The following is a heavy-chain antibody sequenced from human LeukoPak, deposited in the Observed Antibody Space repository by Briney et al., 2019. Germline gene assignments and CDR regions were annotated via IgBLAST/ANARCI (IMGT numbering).Heavy chain of an antibody. V-gene: IGHV4-59*01. D-gene: IGHD3-22*01. CDR3: ARGRYYDSSGYYYNWFDP. CDR2: IYYSGST. Sequence: SETLSLTCTVCGGSISSYYWSWIRQPPGKGLEWIGYIYYSGSTNYNPSLKSRVTISVDTSKNQFSLKLSSVTAADTAVYYCARGRYYDSSGYYYNWFDPWGQGTLVTVSS. CDR1: GGSISSYY. J-gene: IGHJ5*02.